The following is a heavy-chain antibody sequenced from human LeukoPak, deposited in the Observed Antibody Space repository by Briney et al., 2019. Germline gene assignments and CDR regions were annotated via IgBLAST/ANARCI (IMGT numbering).Heavy chain of an antibody. Sequence: GGSLRLSCVASGFTLKNTWMTWVRQAPGKGLEWVANIKQDGSEKYYVDSVKGRFTISKDNAMNSLYLQMNSLRAEDTAVYYCARPAGWGSLDYWGQGTLVTVSS. D-gene: IGHD7-27*01. CDR1: GFTLKNTW. J-gene: IGHJ4*02. V-gene: IGHV3-7*01. CDR2: IKQDGSEK. CDR3: ARPAGWGSLDY.